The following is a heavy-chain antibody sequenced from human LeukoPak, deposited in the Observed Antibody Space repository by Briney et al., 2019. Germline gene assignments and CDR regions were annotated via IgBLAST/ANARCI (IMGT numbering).Heavy chain of an antibody. V-gene: IGHV1-69*04. CDR1: GGTVSSYA. D-gene: IGHD3-22*01. J-gene: IGHJ1*01. CDR2: IIPILGIA. Sequence: SVKVSCKASGGTVSSYAISWVRQAPGQGLEWMGRIIPILGIANYAQKFQGRVTITADKSTSTAYMELSSLRSEDTAVYYCAGGGDSSGYYYVLYFQHWGQGTLVTVSS. CDR3: AGGGDSSGYYYVLYFQH.